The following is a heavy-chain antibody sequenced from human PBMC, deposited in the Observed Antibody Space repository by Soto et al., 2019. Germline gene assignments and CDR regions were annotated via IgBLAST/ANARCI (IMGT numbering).Heavy chain of an antibody. V-gene: IGHV4-59*08. CDR3: ARLDYLSYFDY. Sequence: PSETLSLTCTASGGSISSYYWSWIRQPPGKGLEWIGYIYYSGSTNYNPSLKSRVTISVDTSKNQFSLKLSSVTAADTAVYYCARLDYLSYFDYWGQGTLVTVSS. D-gene: IGHD4-17*01. J-gene: IGHJ4*02. CDR2: IYYSGST. CDR1: GGSISSYY.